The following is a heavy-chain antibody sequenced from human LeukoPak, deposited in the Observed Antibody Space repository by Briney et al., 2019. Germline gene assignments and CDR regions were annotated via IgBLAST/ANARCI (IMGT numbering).Heavy chain of an antibody. V-gene: IGHV4-34*01. CDR1: GGSFSGYY. CDR2: INHSGST. J-gene: IGHJ2*01. CDR3: ARAPRNWYFDL. Sequence: PSETLSLTCAVYGGSFSGYYWSWIRQPPGKGLEWIGEINHSGSTNYNPSLKSRVTISVDTSKNQFSLKLSSVTAADMAVYYCARAPRNWYFDLWGRGTLVTVSS.